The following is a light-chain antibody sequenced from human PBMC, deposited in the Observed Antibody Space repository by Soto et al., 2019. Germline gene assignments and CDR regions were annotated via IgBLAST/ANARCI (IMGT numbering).Light chain of an antibody. CDR1: SSNIGSNS. J-gene: IGLJ1*01. CDR3: AAWDGRLNGHV. CDR2: NND. V-gene: IGLV1-44*01. Sequence: QSALTQAPSVSGTPGQRVTISCSGSSSNIGSNSVNWYQQLPGAAPNLLISNNDQRPSGVPGRFSGSKSGTSGPLAISRLQSEDEADYYCAAWDGRLNGHVFGTGTKVTVL.